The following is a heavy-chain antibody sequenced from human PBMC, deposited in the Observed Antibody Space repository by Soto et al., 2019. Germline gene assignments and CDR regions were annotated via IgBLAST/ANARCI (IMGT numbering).Heavy chain of an antibody. CDR1: GFTFSSYA. J-gene: IGHJ6*02. Sequence: GGSLRLSCAASGFTFSSYAMSWVRQAPGKGLEWVSAISGSGGSTYYADSVKGRFTISRDNSKNTLYLQMNSLRAEDTAVYYWAKPSTSGYSSSWDAYYYYGMDVWGQGTTVTV. CDR3: AKPSTSGYSSSWDAYYYYGMDV. CDR2: ISGSGGST. D-gene: IGHD6-13*01. V-gene: IGHV3-23*01.